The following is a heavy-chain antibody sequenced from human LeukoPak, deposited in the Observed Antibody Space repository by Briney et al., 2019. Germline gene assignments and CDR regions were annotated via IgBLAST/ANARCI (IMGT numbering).Heavy chain of an antibody. Sequence: SETLSLTCTVSGGSISSSSYYWGWIRQPPGKGLEWIGSIYYSGSTYYNPSLKSRVTISVDTSKNQFSLKLSSVTAADTAVYYCARDASPENNWFDPWGQGTLVTVSS. J-gene: IGHJ5*02. CDR3: ARDASPENNWFDP. V-gene: IGHV4-39*07. CDR1: GGSISSSSYY. CDR2: IYYSGST.